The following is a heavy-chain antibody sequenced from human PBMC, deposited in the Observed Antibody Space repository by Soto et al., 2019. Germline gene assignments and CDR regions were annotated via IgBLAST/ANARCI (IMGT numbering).Heavy chain of an antibody. V-gene: IGHV4-30-2*01. CDR3: ARGPTFGP. J-gene: IGHJ5*02. Sequence: HLQLQESGSGLVKPSQTLSLTCAVSGGAISSGGYSWSWIRQPPGKGLEWIGYIYHSGSTYYSPSLKSRVTTSVDRSKNQFSLQLSSVTAADTAVYYCARGPTFGPWGQGTLVTVSS. CDR1: GGAISSGGYS. D-gene: IGHD3-3*01. CDR2: IYHSGST.